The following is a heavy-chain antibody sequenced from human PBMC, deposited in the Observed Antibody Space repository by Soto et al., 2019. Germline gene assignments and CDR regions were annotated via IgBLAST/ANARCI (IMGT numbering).Heavy chain of an antibody. CDR1: GFTFSSYG. V-gene: IGHV3-30*03. CDR3: ARLGYCSSISCYASDY. Sequence: GGSLRLSCAASGFTFSSYGMHWVRQAPGKGLEWVAVISYDGSNKYYADSVKGRFTISRDNAKNSLYLQMNSLRAEDTAVYYCARLGYCSSISCYASDYWGQGTLVTVSS. CDR2: ISYDGSNK. J-gene: IGHJ4*02. D-gene: IGHD2-2*01.